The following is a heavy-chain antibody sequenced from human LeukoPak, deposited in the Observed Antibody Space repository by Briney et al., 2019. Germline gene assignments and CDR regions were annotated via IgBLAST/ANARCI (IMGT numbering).Heavy chain of an antibody. Sequence: GGSLRLSCAASGFTFSSYGMHWVRQAPGKGLEWVAVIWYDGSNRYYADSVKGRFTISRDNSKNTLYLQMNSLRAEDTAVYYRARGFSFPSGSYRTYYFDYWGQGTLVTVSS. CDR3: ARGFSFPSGSYRTYYFDY. V-gene: IGHV3-33*01. J-gene: IGHJ4*02. D-gene: IGHD1-26*01. CDR2: IWYDGSNR. CDR1: GFTFSSYG.